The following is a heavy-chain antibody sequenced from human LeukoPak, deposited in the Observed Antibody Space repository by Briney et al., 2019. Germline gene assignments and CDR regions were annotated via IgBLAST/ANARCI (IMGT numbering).Heavy chain of an antibody. D-gene: IGHD2-2*01. Sequence: SVKVSCKASGGTFSSYAISWVRQAPGQGLEWMGGIIPIFGTANYAQEFQGRVTITTDESTSTAYMELSSLRSEDTAVYYCARDVVVPAARDYYYYYMDVWGKGTTVTVSS. CDR3: ARDVVVPAARDYYYYYMDV. CDR2: IIPIFGTA. J-gene: IGHJ6*03. V-gene: IGHV1-69*05. CDR1: GGTFSSYA.